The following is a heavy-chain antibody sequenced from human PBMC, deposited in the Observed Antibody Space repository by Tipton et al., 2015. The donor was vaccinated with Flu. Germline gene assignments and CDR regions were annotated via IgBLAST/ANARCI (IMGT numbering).Heavy chain of an antibody. D-gene: IGHD1-26*01. J-gene: IGHJ3*02. CDR2: ISTSGST. CDR1: GGSISTSY. V-gene: IGHV4-4*07. CDR3: ARALNSGREYTFDI. Sequence: TLSLTCTVSGGSISTSYWSWIRQPAGKGLEWIGRISTSGSTNYNASLKTRVTISVDTSKNQFSLKLSSVTATDTAVYYCARALNSGREYTFDIWGRGTVVTVSS.